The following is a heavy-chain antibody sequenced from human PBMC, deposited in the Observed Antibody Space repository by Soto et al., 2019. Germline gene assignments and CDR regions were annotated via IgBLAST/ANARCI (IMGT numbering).Heavy chain of an antibody. Sequence: QVQLQESGPGLVEPSQTLSLTCTVSGRSISSGGYHWNWIRQHPGKGLEWIGQIQYSGSAHYSPFLQNRLTISVDTTKNQFSMHLSSVTAADTAVYCCANLAEVVGGRGTWGQGALVTVSP. D-gene: IGHD2-15*01. CDR3: ANLAEVVGGRGT. V-gene: IGHV4-31*03. CDR2: IQYSGSA. J-gene: IGHJ4*02. CDR1: GRSISSGGYH.